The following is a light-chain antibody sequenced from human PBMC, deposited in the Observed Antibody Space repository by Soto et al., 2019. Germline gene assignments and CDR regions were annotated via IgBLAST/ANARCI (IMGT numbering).Light chain of an antibody. CDR1: QSMSSY. V-gene: IGKV1-39*01. CDR3: QQSYRTPHT. CDR2: AAS. Sequence: DIPMTQSPSSLSASVGDRVIITCRASQSMSSYLNWYQQKPGKAPNLLISAASNLQSGVPSRFSGSGSGTDFTLTISNLQPEDFATYYCQQSYRTPHTFGQGTKVEIK. J-gene: IGKJ2*01.